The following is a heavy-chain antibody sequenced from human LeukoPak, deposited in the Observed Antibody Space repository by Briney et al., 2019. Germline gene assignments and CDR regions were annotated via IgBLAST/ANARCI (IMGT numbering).Heavy chain of an antibody. Sequence: ASVTVSCTASGYILTDYYMHWVRQAPGQGLEWMGWINPNSGDTNYAQKFQGRVTMTRDTSISTAYMELSRLTSDDTAVYYCARDWRGSYFPDFWGQGTLVTVSS. CDR1: GYILTDYY. J-gene: IGHJ4*02. CDR2: INPNSGDT. D-gene: IGHD1-26*01. CDR3: ARDWRGSYFPDF. V-gene: IGHV1-2*02.